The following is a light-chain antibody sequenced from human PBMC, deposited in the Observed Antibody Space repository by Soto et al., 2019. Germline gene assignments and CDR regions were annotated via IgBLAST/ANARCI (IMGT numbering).Light chain of an antibody. CDR2: GAS. CDR3: QQYNIWSSIT. Sequence: IVMTQSPATLSVSPGDRATLSCRASQSISSKVGWYQQKPGQAPRLLIYGASTRATGVPPRFSGSGSGTEFTLTISSLQSEYFAVYYCQQYNIWSSITFGQGTRLEIK. V-gene: IGKV3-15*01. J-gene: IGKJ5*01. CDR1: QSISSK.